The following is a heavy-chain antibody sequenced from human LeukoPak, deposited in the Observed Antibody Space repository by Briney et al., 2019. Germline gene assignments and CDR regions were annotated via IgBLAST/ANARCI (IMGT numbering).Heavy chain of an antibody. J-gene: IGHJ4*02. CDR2: IKPDGTEK. CDR1: GFTFSTYW. V-gene: IGHV3-7*01. Sequence: GGSLRLSCADSGFTFSTYWMNWFRQAPGKGLEWVANIKPDGTEKYYVDSVKGRFTISRDNAKNSLYLQMNSLRAEDTAVYYCARDGAGRYFDWLLPLYYFDYWGQGTLVTLSS. D-gene: IGHD3-9*01. CDR3: ARDGAGRYFDWLLPLYYFDY.